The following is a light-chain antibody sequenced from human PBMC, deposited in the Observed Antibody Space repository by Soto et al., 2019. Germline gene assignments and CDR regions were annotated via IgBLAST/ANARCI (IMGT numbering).Light chain of an antibody. CDR1: QSVSYN. CDR3: QQYKNWPPLT. CDR2: GAF. J-gene: IGKJ4*01. V-gene: IGKV3-15*01. Sequence: EIVMTQSPATLSVSPGERATLSCRASQSVSYNLAWYQQKPGQGPRLLIYGAFTRATGIPARFSGSGSGTDFTLTISSLQSEDFAVYYCQQYKNWPPLTFGGGTNVEIK.